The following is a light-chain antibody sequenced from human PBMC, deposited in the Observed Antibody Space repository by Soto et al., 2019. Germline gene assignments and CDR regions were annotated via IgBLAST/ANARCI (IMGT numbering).Light chain of an antibody. CDR1: QDISNY. CDR2: DAS. Sequence: DIQMTQSPSSLSASVGDRVTITCQASQDISNYLNWYQQKPGKAPKLLIYDASNLETGVPSRFSGSGSGTDFTFTISSQQPEDIATYYCQQYDNLPSITFGQGTRLDFK. J-gene: IGKJ5*01. CDR3: QQYDNLPSIT. V-gene: IGKV1-33*01.